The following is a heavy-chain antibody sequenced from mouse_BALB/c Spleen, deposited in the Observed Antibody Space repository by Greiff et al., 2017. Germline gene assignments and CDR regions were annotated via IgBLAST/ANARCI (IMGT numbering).Heavy chain of an antibody. V-gene: IGHV1-9*01. Sequence: VQRVESGAELMKPGASVKISCKATGYTFSSYWIEWVKQRPGHGLEWIGEILPGSGSTNYNEKFKGKATFTADTSSNTAYMQLSSLTSEDSAVYYCARSEVRPWFAYWGQGTLVTVSA. CDR1: GYTFSSYW. CDR2: ILPGSGST. J-gene: IGHJ3*01. D-gene: IGHD2-14*01. CDR3: ARSEVRPWFAY.